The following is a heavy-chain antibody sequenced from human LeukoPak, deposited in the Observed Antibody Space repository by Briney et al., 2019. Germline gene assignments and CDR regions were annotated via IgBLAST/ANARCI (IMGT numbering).Heavy chain of an antibody. CDR3: GKGKREVIGDFDI. CDR1: RFTFSSYG. J-gene: IGHJ3*02. Sequence: PGRSLRLSCAASRFTFSSYGMHWVSQAPGKGLGWVAVIIYDGNNTYYADSVKGRFPNTRSNTKNTLYLQMNSRRAEDTAVYYCGKGKREVIGDFDIWGQGTMVTVSS. V-gene: IGHV3-30*18. D-gene: IGHD3-22*01. CDR2: IIYDGNNT.